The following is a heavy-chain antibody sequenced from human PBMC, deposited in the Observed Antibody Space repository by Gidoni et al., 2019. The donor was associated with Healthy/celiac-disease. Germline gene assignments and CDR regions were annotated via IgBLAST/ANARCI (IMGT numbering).Heavy chain of an antibody. V-gene: IGHV4-39*01. D-gene: IGHD3-16*02. CDR1: GGFISNSSYS. Sequence: QLQRQESGPGLVKPSETLSLTCTVSGGFISNSSYSWGWIRPPPGKGLEWIGSIYYSGSTYYNPSLKSRVTISVDTSKNQFSLKLSSVTAADTAVYYCARTPRKPYIMITFGGVIAPGAFDIWGQGTMVTVSS. J-gene: IGHJ3*02. CDR2: IYYSGST. CDR3: ARTPRKPYIMITFGGVIAPGAFDI.